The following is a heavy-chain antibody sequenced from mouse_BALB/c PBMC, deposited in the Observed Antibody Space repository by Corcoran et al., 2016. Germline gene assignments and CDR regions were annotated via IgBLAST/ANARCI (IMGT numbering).Heavy chain of an antibody. V-gene: IGHV14-3*02. D-gene: IGHD2-4*01. CDR1: GFNIKDTY. CDR2: IDPANGNT. J-gene: IGHJ3*01. Sequence: EVQLQQSGAELVKPGASVKLSCTASGFNIKDTYMHWVKQRPEQGLEWIGRIDPANGNTKYDPKFQGKATITADTSSNTAYLQLSSLTSGDTAVYYCAPIYYDYGGFAYWGQGTLVTVSA. CDR3: APIYYDYGGFAY.